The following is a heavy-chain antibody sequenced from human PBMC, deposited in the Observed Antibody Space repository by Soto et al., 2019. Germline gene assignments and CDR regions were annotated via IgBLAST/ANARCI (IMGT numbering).Heavy chain of an antibody. V-gene: IGHV4-30-4*01. D-gene: IGHD6-13*01. CDR2: IYYSGST. Sequence: KASETLSLTCTVSRGSISSGDYYWSWIRQPPGKGLEWIGYIYYSGSTYYNPSLKSRVTISVDTSKNQFSLKLSSVTAADTAVYYCARAIAAAGKGGTGTGLDPCDQGTLGTVSS. J-gene: IGHJ5*02. CDR1: RGSISSGDYY. CDR3: ARAIAAAGKGGTGTGLDP.